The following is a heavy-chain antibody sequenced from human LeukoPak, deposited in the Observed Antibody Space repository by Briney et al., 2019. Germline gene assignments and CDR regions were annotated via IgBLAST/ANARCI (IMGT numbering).Heavy chain of an antibody. J-gene: IGHJ4*02. CDR3: ARIAASGD. Sequence: GGSLRLSCAASGFTFSSYSMNWVRQAPGKGREWVSSISSSSSYIYYAGSVKGRFTISRDNAKNSLYLRMNSLRAEDTAVYYCARIAASGDWGQGTLVTVSS. CDR1: GFTFSSYS. V-gene: IGHV3-21*01. D-gene: IGHD6-13*01. CDR2: ISSSSSYI.